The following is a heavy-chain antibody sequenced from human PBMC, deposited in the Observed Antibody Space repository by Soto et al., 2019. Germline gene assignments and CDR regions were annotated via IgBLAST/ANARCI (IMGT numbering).Heavy chain of an antibody. J-gene: IGHJ6*03. Sequence: EVQLVESGGGLVKPGGSLRLSCAASGFTFSSFSLTWVRQAPGKGLEWVSSISNIGTYIYYADSVKGRFTISRDNAKNSLYLQMNRLRAEDTAVYYCARVTFYYGSGRDYYYMDVWGKGTTVTVSS. V-gene: IGHV3-21*01. CDR2: ISNIGTYI. CDR3: ARVTFYYGSGRDYYYMDV. CDR1: GFTFSSFS. D-gene: IGHD3-10*01.